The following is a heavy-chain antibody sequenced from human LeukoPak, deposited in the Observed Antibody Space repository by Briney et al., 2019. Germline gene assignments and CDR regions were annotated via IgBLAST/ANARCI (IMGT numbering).Heavy chain of an antibody. CDR3: ARDRSYCSGGSCYDPPFQH. CDR1: GFTFSSYW. V-gene: IGHV3-7*03. J-gene: IGHJ1*01. CDR2: IKQDGSEK. Sequence: PGGSLRLSCAAFGFTFSSYWMSWVRQAPGKGLEWVANIKQDGSEKYYVDSVKGRFTISRDNAKNSLYLQMNSLRAEDTAVYYCARDRSYCSGGSCYDPPFQHWGQGTLVTVSS. D-gene: IGHD2-15*01.